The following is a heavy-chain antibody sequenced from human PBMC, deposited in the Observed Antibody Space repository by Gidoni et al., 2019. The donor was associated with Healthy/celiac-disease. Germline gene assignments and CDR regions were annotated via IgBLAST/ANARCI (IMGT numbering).Heavy chain of an antibody. J-gene: IGHJ3*01. CDR3: ASSLAPAVGAVDL. Sequence: QVQLQESGPGLVKPSQTLSLTCTVSDGSISSGGYYWSWVRQHPGKGLEWIGYIYYSGSTYHHPSLKSRVTISVDTSKNQFSLKLTSGTAADPAVYYCASSLAPAVGAVDLWRQGTMVTVSS. CDR2: IYYSGST. V-gene: IGHV4-31*03. D-gene: IGHD1-26*01. CDR1: DGSISSGGYY.